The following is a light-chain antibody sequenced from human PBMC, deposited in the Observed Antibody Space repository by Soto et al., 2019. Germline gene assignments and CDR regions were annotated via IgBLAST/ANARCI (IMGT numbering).Light chain of an antibody. CDR2: DAS. J-gene: IGKJ1*01. CDR3: QHYNDWPRT. Sequence: EIVLTQSPATLSLSPGERATLSCRASQSVSGYLAWYQQKPGQAPRLLMYDASNRATGIPARFSGSGSGTDFTLTISSLQSEDFGVYSCQHYNDWPRTFGQGTKVEIK. CDR1: QSVSGY. V-gene: IGKV3-11*01.